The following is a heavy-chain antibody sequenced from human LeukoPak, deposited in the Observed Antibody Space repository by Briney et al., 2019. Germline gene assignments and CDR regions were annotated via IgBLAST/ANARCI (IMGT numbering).Heavy chain of an antibody. CDR2: IYSGGST. Sequence: GGSLRLSCVASGFTVSINYVSWVRQAPGKGLKWVSVIYSGGSTYYADSVKGRFTISRDNSKNTLYLQMNSLRAEDTAVYYCARDSSRWELLYYFDYWGQGTLVTVSS. CDR1: GFTVSINY. D-gene: IGHD1-26*01. V-gene: IGHV3-66*02. J-gene: IGHJ4*02. CDR3: ARDSSRWELLYYFDY.